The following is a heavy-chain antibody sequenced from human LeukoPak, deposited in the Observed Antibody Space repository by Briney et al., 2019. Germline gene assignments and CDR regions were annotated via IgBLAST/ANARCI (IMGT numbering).Heavy chain of an antibody. CDR2: ISRGSDHI. J-gene: IGHJ4*02. CDR1: GFTFRSYA. D-gene: IGHD3-22*01. Sequence: GGSLRLSCAAYGFTFRSYAMNWVRQAPGKGLEWVSSISRGSDHIFYADSMKGRFSISRDNAKNSLYLQMNSLGAEDTAVYYCARPYDTRGYFPDYWGQGTLVTVSS. CDR3: ARPYDTRGYFPDY. V-gene: IGHV3-21*01.